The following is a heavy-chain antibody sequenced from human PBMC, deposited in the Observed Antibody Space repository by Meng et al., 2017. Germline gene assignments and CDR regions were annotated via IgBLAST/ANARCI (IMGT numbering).Heavy chain of an antibody. Sequence: GGSLRLSCAASGFTFSSYRMSWVRLPPGKGLDWVANIKQDESEKYYVDSVKGRFTISRDNAKNSLYLQMNSLRAEDTAVYYCARLNTAAYRRDFDYWGQGTLVTVSS. V-gene: IGHV3-7*01. CDR3: ARLNTAAYRRDFDY. J-gene: IGHJ4*02. CDR1: GFTFSSYR. CDR2: IKQDESEK. D-gene: IGHD6-13*01.